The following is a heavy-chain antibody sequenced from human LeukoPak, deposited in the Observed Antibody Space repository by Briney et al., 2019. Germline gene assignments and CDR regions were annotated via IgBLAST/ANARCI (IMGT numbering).Heavy chain of an antibody. D-gene: IGHD2/OR15-2a*01. CDR2: ISATSGNT. CDR3: ARGKTSQNIVTRKTYNWFDP. V-gene: IGHV3-21*01. CDR1: GFTFSSYA. J-gene: IGHJ5*02. Sequence: GGSLRLSCEVSGFTFSSYAMNWVRQAPGKGLEWVSSISATSGNTYYADSVKGRFTISRDNAKNSLYLQMKSLRAEDTAVYYCARGKTSQNIVTRKTYNWFDPWGQGTLVTVSS.